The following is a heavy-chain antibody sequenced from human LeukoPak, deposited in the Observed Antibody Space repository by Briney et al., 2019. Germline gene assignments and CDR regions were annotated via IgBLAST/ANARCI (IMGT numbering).Heavy chain of an antibody. CDR1: GFTFSSYV. D-gene: IGHD3-16*01. CDR2: IIDSGEST. J-gene: IGHJ6*03. CDR3: AKLGGQELHNYYVAV. V-gene: IGHV3-23*01. Sequence: PGGSLRLSCAASGFTFSSYVMSWVRQAPGKGLEWVSGIIDSGESTYYANFAKGRFTISRDNSNNTLYLQMNSLRAEDTAVYYCAKLGGQELHNYYVAVCGKGTTVAVSS.